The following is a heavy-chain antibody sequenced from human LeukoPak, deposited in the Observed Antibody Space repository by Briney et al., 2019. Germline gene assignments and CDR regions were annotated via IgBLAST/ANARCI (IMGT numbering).Heavy chain of an antibody. V-gene: IGHV4-34*01. CDR1: GFTFSDYY. Sequence: PGGSLRLSCAASGFTFSDYYMSWIRQPPGKGLEYIGEINHSGSANYNPSLKSRVVISGDTPKNQFSLRLSSVTAADTAVYYCASVYDSSGYYPFWGQGTLVTVSS. J-gene: IGHJ4*02. CDR2: INHSGSA. CDR3: ASVYDSSGYYPF. D-gene: IGHD3-22*01.